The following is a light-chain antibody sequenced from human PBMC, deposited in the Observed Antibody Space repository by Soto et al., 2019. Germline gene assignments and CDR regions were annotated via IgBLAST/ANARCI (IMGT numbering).Light chain of an antibody. CDR1: QSVSSSF. Sequence: EIVLTQSPGTLSLSPGDRATLSRRASQSVSSSFLAWYQQKPGQTPRLLIYAASSRATGIPDRFSGSGSGTDFTLTINRLEPEDFAVYYCQQHRSSPPGYSFGQGTRLEIK. CDR3: QQHRSSPPGYS. V-gene: IGKV3-20*01. J-gene: IGKJ2*01. CDR2: AAS.